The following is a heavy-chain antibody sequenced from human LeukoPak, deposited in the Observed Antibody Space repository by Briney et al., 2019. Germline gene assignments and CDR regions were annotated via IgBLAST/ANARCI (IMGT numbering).Heavy chain of an antibody. V-gene: IGHV3-7*01. CDR1: GFTLGSYW. CDR2: IKDDGSQK. J-gene: IGHJ4*02. CDR3: ARDLRDY. Sequence: GGSLRLSCAASGFTLGSYWMAWVRQAPGKELEWVATIKDDGSQKYYVDSVKGRFTISRDNAKNSLYLQMNSLRAEDTAVYYCARDLRDYWGQGTLVTVSS.